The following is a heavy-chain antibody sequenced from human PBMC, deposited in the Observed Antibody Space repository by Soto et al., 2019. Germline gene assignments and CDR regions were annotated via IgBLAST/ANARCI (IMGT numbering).Heavy chain of an antibody. V-gene: IGHV4-30-4*01. J-gene: IGHJ5*02. CDR1: GGSISSANYY. D-gene: IGHD3-22*01. CDR2: IYYSGST. CDR3: ARGSTATYDSSGYPRTWFDP. Sequence: SETLSLTCAVSGGSISSANYYWSWIRQPPGKDLEWIGYIYYSGSTYYNPSLKSRVTISVDTSRNQFSLKLNSVTAADTAVYQCARGSTATYDSSGYPRTWFDPWGQGTLVT.